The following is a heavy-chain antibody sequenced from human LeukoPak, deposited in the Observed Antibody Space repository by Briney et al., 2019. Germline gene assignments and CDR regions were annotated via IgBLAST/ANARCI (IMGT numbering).Heavy chain of an antibody. CDR1: GGSFSGYY. CDR3: ARGKNNYFDY. CDR2: INHSGST. V-gene: IGHV4-34*01. Sequence: KSSETLSLTCAVYGGSFSGYYWSWIRQPPGKGLEWIGEINHSGSTNYNPSLKSRATISVDTSKNQFSLKLSSVTAADTAVYYCARGKNNYFDYWGQGTLVTVSS. J-gene: IGHJ4*02.